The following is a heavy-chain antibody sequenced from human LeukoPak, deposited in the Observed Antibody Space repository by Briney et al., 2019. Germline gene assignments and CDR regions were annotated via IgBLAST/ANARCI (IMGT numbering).Heavy chain of an antibody. CDR1: GFTFSSYG. CDR2: ISYDGSNK. J-gene: IGHJ4*02. Sequence: GGSLRFSCAASGFTFSSYGMHWVRQAPGKGLEWVAVISYDGSNKYYADSVKGRFTISRDNAKNSLYLQMNSLRAEDTAVYYCARVRGSHVDYWGQGTLVTVSS. V-gene: IGHV3-30*03. CDR3: ARVRGSHVDY. D-gene: IGHD1-26*01.